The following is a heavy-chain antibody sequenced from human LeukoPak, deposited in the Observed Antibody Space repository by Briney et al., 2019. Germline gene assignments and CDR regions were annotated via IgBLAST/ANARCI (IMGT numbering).Heavy chain of an antibody. D-gene: IGHD3-10*01. CDR1: GFTFDNFA. CDR2: ITGSGGST. J-gene: IGHJ4*02. V-gene: IGHV3-23*01. Sequence: GGSLRLSCAPSGFTFDNFAMTWVRQAPGNGLEWVSEITGSGGSTYYADSVKGRFTISRDNSKNTLCLQTYSLRAEDTAIYYCARELFDFGYWGKGTLVTVSS. CDR3: ARELFDFGY.